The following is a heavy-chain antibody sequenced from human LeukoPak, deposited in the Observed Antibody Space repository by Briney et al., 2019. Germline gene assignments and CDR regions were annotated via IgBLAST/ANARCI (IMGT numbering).Heavy chain of an antibody. J-gene: IGHJ4*02. V-gene: IGHV1-46*01. D-gene: IGHD1-26*01. CDR2: INPSGGST. Sequence: ASVKVSCKASGYTLTDYYMYWVRQAPGQGLEWMGIINPSGGSTSYAQKFQGRVTMTRDTSTSTVYMELSSLRSEDTAVYYCARGSGSHPGYWGQGTLVTVSS. CDR1: GYTLTDYY. CDR3: ARGSGSHPGY.